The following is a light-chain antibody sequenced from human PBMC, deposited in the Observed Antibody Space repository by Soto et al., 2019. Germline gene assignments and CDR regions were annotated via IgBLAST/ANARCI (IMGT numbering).Light chain of an antibody. Sequence: EIVMTQSAATLSVSPGERATLSCRASQSVSSNLAWYQQQPGQAPRLLIYGASTRATGIPARFSGSGSGTKFTLTISSLQSEDFAVYYCQQYNNWPRTFGQGTKVDIK. V-gene: IGKV3-15*01. J-gene: IGKJ1*01. CDR3: QQYNNWPRT. CDR2: GAS. CDR1: QSVSSN.